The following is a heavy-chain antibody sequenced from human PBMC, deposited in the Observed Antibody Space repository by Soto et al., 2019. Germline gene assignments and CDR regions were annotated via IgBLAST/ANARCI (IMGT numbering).Heavy chain of an antibody. V-gene: IGHV3-66*01. CDR2: IYSGGST. CDR1: GFTVSSNY. D-gene: IGHD3-10*01. CDR3: ARESLPLLWFGEVSYYYYAMDV. Sequence: EVQLVESGGGLVQPGGSLRLSCAASGFTVSSNYMSWVRQAPAKGLEWVSVIYSGGSTYYADSVKGRFTISRDNSKSTLYLQMNSLRAEDTAVYYCARESLPLLWFGEVSYYYYAMDVWGKGTTVTVSS. J-gene: IGHJ6*04.